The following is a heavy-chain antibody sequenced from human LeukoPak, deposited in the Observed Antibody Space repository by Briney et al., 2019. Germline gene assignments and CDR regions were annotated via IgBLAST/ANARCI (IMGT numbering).Heavy chain of an antibody. CDR1: GFTFSSYA. CDR2: ISYDGHNE. V-gene: IGHV3-30-3*01. CDR3: ARVRGGRSWDYYGMDV. Sequence: PGRSLRLSCAASGFTFSSYAMHWVRQAQGKVLEWVAVISYDGHNESYANSVKGQFTISRDNSKDRLYLQMNSLSSEETAMYYCARVRGGRSWDYYGMDVWGRGTTVTVSS. J-gene: IGHJ6*02. D-gene: IGHD3-16*01.